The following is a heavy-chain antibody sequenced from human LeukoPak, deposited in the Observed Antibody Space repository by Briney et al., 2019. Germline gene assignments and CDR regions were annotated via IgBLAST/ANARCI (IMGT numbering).Heavy chain of an antibody. CDR1: GGSISSSNYY. V-gene: IGHV4-61*01. D-gene: IGHD4/OR15-4a*01. CDR2: IYYSGSA. Sequence: PSETLSLTCTVSGGSISSSNYYWSWIRQPPGKGLEWIGYIYYSGSANYNPSLKSRVTISVDTSKNQFSLKLASVSAADTAVYYCARGGTQLTFPVWGQGTLVTVSS. CDR3: ARGGTQLTFPV. J-gene: IGHJ4*02.